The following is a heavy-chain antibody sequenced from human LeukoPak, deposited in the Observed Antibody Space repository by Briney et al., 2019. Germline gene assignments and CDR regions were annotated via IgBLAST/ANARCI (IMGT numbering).Heavy chain of an antibody. CDR1: GFTFSRYW. J-gene: IGHJ4*02. CDR2: IKEDGGEK. CDR3: ARGFMVRGKPDY. Sequence: GGSLRLSCAASGFTFSRYWMSWVRQAPGKGLEWVANIKEDGGEKFHVDSVKGRFTISRDNAKNSLYLQMNSLRAEDTAVYYCARGFMVRGKPDYWGQGTLVTVSS. D-gene: IGHD3-10*01. V-gene: IGHV3-7*03.